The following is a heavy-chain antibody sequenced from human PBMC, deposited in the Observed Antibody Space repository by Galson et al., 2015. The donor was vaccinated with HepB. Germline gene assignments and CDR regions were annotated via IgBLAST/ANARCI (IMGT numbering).Heavy chain of an antibody. D-gene: IGHD3-22*01. CDR1: GYTFTSYG. CDR3: ARVPHLYYDSSGYYYPFDY. CDR2: ISAYNGNT. J-gene: IGHJ4*02. Sequence: SVKVSCKASGYTFTSYGISWVRQAPGQGLEWMGWISAYNGNTNYAQKLQGRVTMTTDTSTSTAYMELRSLRSDDTAVYYCARVPHLYYDSSGYYYPFDYWGQGTLVTVSS. V-gene: IGHV1-18*01.